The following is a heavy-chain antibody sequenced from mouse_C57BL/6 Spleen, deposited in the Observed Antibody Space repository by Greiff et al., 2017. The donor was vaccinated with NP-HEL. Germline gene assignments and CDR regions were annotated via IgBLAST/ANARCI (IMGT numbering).Heavy chain of an antibody. CDR1: GFTFSDYY. CDR3: ARDLRGAMDY. V-gene: IGHV5-12*01. J-gene: IGHJ4*01. CDR2: ISNGGGST. Sequence: DVQLVESGGGLVQPGGSLKLSCAASGFTFSDYYMYWVRQTPEKRLEWVAYISNGGGSTYYPDTVKGRFTISRDNAKNTLYLQMSRLKSEDTAMYYCARDLRGAMDYWGQGTSVTVSS.